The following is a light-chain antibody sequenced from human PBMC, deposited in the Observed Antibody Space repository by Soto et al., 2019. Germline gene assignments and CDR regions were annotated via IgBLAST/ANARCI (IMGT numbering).Light chain of an antibody. Sequence: DVQMTQSPSSLSASVGDSVTITCRASQRIRTSLNWYQQKPGKAPKFLIYDASSLQSEVPSRFSGSGSGTDFTLSISNLQPEDVATYYCQQSYSVPPTFGQGTKLEI. CDR1: QRIRTS. CDR2: DAS. V-gene: IGKV1-39*01. J-gene: IGKJ2*01. CDR3: QQSYSVPPT.